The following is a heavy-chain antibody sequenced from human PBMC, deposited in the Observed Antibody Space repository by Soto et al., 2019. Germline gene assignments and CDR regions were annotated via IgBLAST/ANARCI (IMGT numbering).Heavy chain of an antibody. CDR2: IYHTGTT. V-gene: IGHV4-30-2*01. J-gene: IGHJ5*02. CDR3: ARGTNYYDSSGDSWFDP. D-gene: IGHD3-22*01. Sequence: SETLSLTCTVSGGSISSGDYYWSWIRQPPGKGLEWIGYIYHTGTTYYNMSLKSRVTISVDRSKNQFSLKVRSVTAADTAVYYCARGTNYYDSSGDSWFDPWGQGTLVTVSS. CDR1: GGSISSGDYY.